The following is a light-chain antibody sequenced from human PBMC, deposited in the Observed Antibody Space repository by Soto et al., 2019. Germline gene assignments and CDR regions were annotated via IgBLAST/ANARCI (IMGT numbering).Light chain of an antibody. J-gene: IGLJ2*01. CDR2: GNS. CDR3: QSYDNSLSAS. CDR1: SSNIGAGYD. V-gene: IGLV1-40*01. Sequence: QSVLTQPPSVSGAPGQRVTISCTGSSSNIGAGYDVHWYQQLPGTAPKLLIYGNSNRPSGVPDRFSGSKSGTSASLAITGLQAEDEADYYCQSYDNSLSASFGGGTKLTVL.